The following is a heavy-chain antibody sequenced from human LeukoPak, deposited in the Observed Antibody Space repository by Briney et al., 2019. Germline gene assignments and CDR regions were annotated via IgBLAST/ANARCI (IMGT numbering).Heavy chain of an antibody. CDR3: ARWLGGVGALNLVFDY. V-gene: IGHV1-18*01. CDR2: ISGYNGNT. CDR1: GYTFTSYG. Sequence: ASVKVSCKASGYTFTSYGISWVRQAPGQGLEWTGWISGYNGNTNYAQKLQGRITMTTDTSTSTAYMELRSLRFDDTAVYYCARWLGGVGALNLVFDYWGQGTLVTVSS. D-gene: IGHD1-26*01. J-gene: IGHJ4*02.